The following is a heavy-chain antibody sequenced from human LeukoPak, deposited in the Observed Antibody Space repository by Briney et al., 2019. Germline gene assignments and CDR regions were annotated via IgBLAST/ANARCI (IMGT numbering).Heavy chain of an antibody. V-gene: IGHV4-4*07. CDR1: GGAISTFF. CDR3: ARERRSVGDAFDI. J-gene: IGHJ3*02. Sequence: PSETLSLTCTVSGGAISTFFWTWIRQPAGKGLEWIGRIYTSGTTNYNPSLRSRLIMSIDTSNKQFSMNLSSVTAADTAVYYCARERRSVGDAFDIWGQGTMVTVSS. D-gene: IGHD3-10*01. CDR2: IYTSGTT.